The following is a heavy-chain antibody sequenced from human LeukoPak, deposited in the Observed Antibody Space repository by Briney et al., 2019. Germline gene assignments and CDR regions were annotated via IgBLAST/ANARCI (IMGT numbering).Heavy chain of an antibody. J-gene: IGHJ6*03. CDR1: GGSFSGYY. CDR2: INHSGST. V-gene: IGHV4-34*01. D-gene: IGHD3-10*01. Sequence: KPSETLSLTCAVYGGSFSGYYWSWIRQPPGKGLEWIGEINHSGSTNYNPSLKSRVTISVDTSKNQFSLKLSSVTAADTAVYYCARRRGYYGSGSQNIHPRYYYYMDVWGKGTTVTISS. CDR3: ARRRGYYGSGSQNIHPRYYYYMDV.